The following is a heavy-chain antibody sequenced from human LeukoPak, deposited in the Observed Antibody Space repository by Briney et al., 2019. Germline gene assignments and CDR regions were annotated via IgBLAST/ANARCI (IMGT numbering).Heavy chain of an antibody. CDR1: GYTFTSYY. D-gene: IGHD6-19*01. V-gene: IGHV1-46*01. Sequence: ASVKVSCKASGYTFTSYYMHWVRQAPGQGLEWMGIINPSGGSTSYAQKFQGRVTMTRDTSTSTVYMELSSLRSEDTAVYYCAGAVAGTHYYYYYYGMDVWGQGTTVTVSS. J-gene: IGHJ6*02. CDR2: INPSGGST. CDR3: AGAVAGTHYYYYYYGMDV.